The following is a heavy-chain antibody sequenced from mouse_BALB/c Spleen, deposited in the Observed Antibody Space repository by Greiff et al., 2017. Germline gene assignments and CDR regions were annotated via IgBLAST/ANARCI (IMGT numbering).Heavy chain of an antibody. Sequence: ESGPGLVKPSQSLSLTCSVTGYSITSGYYWNWIRQFPGNKLEWMGYISYDGSNNYNPSLKNRISITRDTSKNQFFLKLNSVTTEDTATYYCAIRGNRYYAMDYWGQGTSVTVSS. V-gene: IGHV3-6*02. J-gene: IGHJ4*01. CDR2: ISYDGSN. CDR3: AIRGNRYYAMDY. D-gene: IGHD2-1*01. CDR1: GYSITSGYY.